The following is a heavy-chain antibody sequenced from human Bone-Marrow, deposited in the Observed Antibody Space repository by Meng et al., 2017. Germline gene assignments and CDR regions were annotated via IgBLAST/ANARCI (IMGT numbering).Heavy chain of an antibody. D-gene: IGHD5-18*01. CDR1: GYTFISYG. Sequence: ASVKVSCKASGYTFISYGISWVRQAPGQGLEWMGRIITHNGNTNTAQKLQGRVTMTTDTSTSTAYMELRSMRSDDTAVYYCARDKYSYGSGDAFDIWGQGTMVTVSS. CDR3: ARDKYSYGSGDAFDI. V-gene: IGHV1-18*01. J-gene: IGHJ3*02. CDR2: IITHNGNT.